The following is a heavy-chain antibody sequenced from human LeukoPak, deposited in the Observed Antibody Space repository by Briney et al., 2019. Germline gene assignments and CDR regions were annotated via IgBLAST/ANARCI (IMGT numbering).Heavy chain of an antibody. V-gene: IGHV4-4*02. CDR2: IYHSGST. Sequence: SGTLSLTCAVSGGSLSSSNWWSWVRQPPGKGLEWIGEIYHSGSTNYNPSLKSRVTISVDTSKNQFSLKLSSVTAADTAVYYCARVSGITMIVVLQSDAFDIGGQGTMVTVSS. CDR3: ARVSGITMIVVLQSDAFDI. D-gene: IGHD3-22*01. J-gene: IGHJ3*02. CDR1: GGSLSSSNW.